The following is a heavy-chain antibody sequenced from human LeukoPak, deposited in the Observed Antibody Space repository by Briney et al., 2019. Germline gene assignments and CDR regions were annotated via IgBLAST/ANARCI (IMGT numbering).Heavy chain of an antibody. D-gene: IGHD3-22*01. CDR2: ISWNSGSI. Sequence: GRSLRLSCAASGFTFDDYAMHWVRHAPGKGLEWVSGISWNSGSIVYADSVKGRFTISRDNAKNSLYLQMNSLRAEDTALYYCAKDMRISYDSSGPIVADAFDIWGQGTMVTVSS. V-gene: IGHV3-9*01. CDR3: AKDMRISYDSSGPIVADAFDI. J-gene: IGHJ3*02. CDR1: GFTFDDYA.